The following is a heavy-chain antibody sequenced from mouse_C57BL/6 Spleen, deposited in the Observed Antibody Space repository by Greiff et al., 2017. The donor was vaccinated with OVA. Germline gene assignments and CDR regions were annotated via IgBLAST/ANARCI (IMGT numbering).Heavy chain of an antibody. CDR2: IDPNSGGT. CDR1: GYTFTSYW. V-gene: IGHV1-72*01. CDR3: ARGNSGYVRAMDY. D-gene: IGHD3-2*02. Sequence: QVHVKQSGAELVKPGASVKLSCKASGYTFTSYWMHWVKQRPGRGLEWIGRIDPNSGGTKYNEKFKSKATLTVDKPSSTAYMQLSSLTSEESAVYYGARGNSGYVRAMDYWGQGTSVTVSS. J-gene: IGHJ4*01.